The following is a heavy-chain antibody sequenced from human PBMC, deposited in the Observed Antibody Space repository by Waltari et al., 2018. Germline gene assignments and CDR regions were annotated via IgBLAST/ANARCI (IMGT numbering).Heavy chain of an antibody. V-gene: IGHV3-30*18. D-gene: IGHD3-9*01. CDR3: AKSHLLYFDWWGGMDV. Sequence: QARLVESGGGVFQPGKTLRLSCMGSEFTFSNYGMPWVSQAPGKGLEWVAVVSYDGRKEYYADSLKGRFTISRDNSKSTLYLEMNGLTVEDTATYYCAKSHLLYFDWWGGMDVWGQGTTVTVSS. CDR2: VSYDGRKE. J-gene: IGHJ6*02. CDR1: EFTFSNYG.